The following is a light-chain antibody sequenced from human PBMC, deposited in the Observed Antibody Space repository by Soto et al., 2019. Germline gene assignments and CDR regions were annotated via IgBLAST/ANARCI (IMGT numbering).Light chain of an antibody. Sequence: QSALTQPRSVSGSPGQSVTISRTGTRSDVGGYDYVLWYQQYPGKAPKLMIYDVIKRPSGVPDRFSGSKSGNTASLTISGLQAEDEADYYFCSYASSYNVVFGGGTKLTVL. CDR3: CSYASSYNVV. CDR1: RSDVGGYDY. J-gene: IGLJ2*01. V-gene: IGLV2-11*01. CDR2: DVI.